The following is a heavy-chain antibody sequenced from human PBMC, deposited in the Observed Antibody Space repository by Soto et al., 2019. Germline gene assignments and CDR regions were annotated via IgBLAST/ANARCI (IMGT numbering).Heavy chain of an antibody. D-gene: IGHD2-2*01. V-gene: IGHV1-18*01. CDR2: ISAYNGNT. CDR3: ARVSGCSSTSCYLAYGMDV. Sequence: ASVKVSCKASGYTFTSYGISWVRQAPGQGLEWMGWISAYNGNTNYAQKLQGRVTITRDTSTSTAYMELSSLRSEDTAVYYCARVSGCSSTSCYLAYGMDVWGQGTTVTVSS. J-gene: IGHJ6*02. CDR1: GYTFTSYG.